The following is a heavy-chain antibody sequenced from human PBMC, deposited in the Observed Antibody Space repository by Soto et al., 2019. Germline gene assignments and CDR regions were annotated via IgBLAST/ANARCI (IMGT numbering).Heavy chain of an antibody. CDR1: GGSISSYY. Sequence: PSETLSLTCTVPGGSISSYYWSWIRQPPGKGLEWIGYIYYSGSTNYNPSLKSRVTISVDTSKNQFSLKLSSVTAADTAVYYCARGGADLSDYYYGIDVWGQGTTVTVYS. D-gene: IGHD1-26*01. CDR3: ARGGADLSDYYYGIDV. CDR2: IYYSGST. J-gene: IGHJ6*02. V-gene: IGHV4-59*01.